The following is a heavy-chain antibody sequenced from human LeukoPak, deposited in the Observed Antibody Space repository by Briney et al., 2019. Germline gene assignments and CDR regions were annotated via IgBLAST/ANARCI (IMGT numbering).Heavy chain of an antibody. V-gene: IGHV4-31*03. CDR1: GGSISSGGYY. CDR3: ARDRKGTMVDY. Sequence: SQTLSPTCTVSGGSISSGGYYWSWIRQHPGKGLEWIGYIYYSGSTYYNPSLKSRVTISVDTSKNQFSLKLSSVTAADTAVYYCARDRKGTMVDYWGQGTLVTVSS. CDR2: IYYSGST. D-gene: IGHD3-10*01. J-gene: IGHJ4*02.